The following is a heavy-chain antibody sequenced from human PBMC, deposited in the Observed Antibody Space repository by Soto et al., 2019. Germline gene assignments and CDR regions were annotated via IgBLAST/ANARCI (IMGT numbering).Heavy chain of an antibody. D-gene: IGHD2-15*01. J-gene: IGHJ5*02. V-gene: IGHV3-30*18. CDR3: AKDKQRYCSGGSCYNWFDP. CDR1: GFTFSSYG. Sequence: GGSLRLSCAASGFTFSSYGMQWVRQAPGKGLEWVAVISYDGSNKYYADSVKGRFTISRDNSKNTLYLQMNSLRAEDTAVYYCAKDKQRYCSGGSCYNWFDPWGQGTLVTAPQ. CDR2: ISYDGSNK.